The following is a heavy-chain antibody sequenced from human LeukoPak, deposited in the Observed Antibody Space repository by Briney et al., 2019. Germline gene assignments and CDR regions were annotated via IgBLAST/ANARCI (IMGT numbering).Heavy chain of an antibody. D-gene: IGHD5-24*01. V-gene: IGHV4-34*01. CDR2: INHSGST. CDR3: ARGGRRWLQLYAFDI. Sequence: SETLSLTCAVYGGSFSGCYWSWIRQPPGKGLEWIGEINHSGSTNYNPSLKSRDTISVDTSKNQFSLKLSSVTAADTAVYYCARGGRRWLQLYAFDIWGQGTMVTVSS. J-gene: IGHJ3*02. CDR1: GGSFSGCY.